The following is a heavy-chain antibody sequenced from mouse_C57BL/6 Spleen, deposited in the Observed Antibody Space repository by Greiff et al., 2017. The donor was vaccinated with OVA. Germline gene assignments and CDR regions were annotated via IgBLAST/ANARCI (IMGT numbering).Heavy chain of an antibody. CDR2: INYDGSST. D-gene: IGHD1-1*01. CDR3: AREGGVVAVDY. CDR1: GFTFSDYY. J-gene: IGHJ2*01. Sequence: EVQRVESEGGLVQPGSSMKLSCTASGFTFSDYYMAWVRQVPEKGLEWVANINYDGSSTYYLDSLKSRFIISRDNAKNILYLQMSSLKSEDTATYYCAREGGVVAVDYWGQGTTLTVSS. V-gene: IGHV5-16*01.